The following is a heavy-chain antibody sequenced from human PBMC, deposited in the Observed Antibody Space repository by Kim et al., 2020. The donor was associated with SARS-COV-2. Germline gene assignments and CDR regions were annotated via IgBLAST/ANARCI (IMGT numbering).Heavy chain of an antibody. V-gene: IGHV7-4-1*02. CDR1: GYTFTNTA. CDR3: ARVIWGTYRYTDY. D-gene: IGHD3-16*02. Sequence: ASVKVSCKASGYTFTNTAISWVRQAPGQGLEWMGWINTDTGNPTYAPAFTRRFVFSVDTSATTAYLQISSLEIEDTALYYCARVIWGTYRYTDYWGQGTLVTVSS. J-gene: IGHJ4*02. CDR2: INTDTGNP.